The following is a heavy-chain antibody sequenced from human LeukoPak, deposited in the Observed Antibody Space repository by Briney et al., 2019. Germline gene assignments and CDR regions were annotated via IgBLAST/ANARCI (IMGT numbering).Heavy chain of an antibody. CDR2: INHSGST. CDR1: GGSFSGYY. CDR3: ARGWGPPCSGGSCYVDY. J-gene: IGHJ4*02. V-gene: IGHV4-34*01. D-gene: IGHD2-15*01. Sequence: KPSETLSLTCAVYGGSFSGYYWSWIRQPPGKGLEWIGEINHSGSTNYNPSLKSRVTISVDTSKNQFSLKLSSVTAADTAVYYCARGWGPPCSGGSCYVDYWGREPWSPSPQ.